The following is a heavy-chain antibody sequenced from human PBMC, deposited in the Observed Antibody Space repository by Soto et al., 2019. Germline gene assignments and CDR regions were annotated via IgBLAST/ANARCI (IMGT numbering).Heavy chain of an antibody. CDR1: GFTFSSYA. V-gene: IGHV3-23*01. Sequence: GGSLRLSCAASGFTFSSYAMSWVRQAPGQGLEWVSAISGSGSNPYYADSVKGRFTISRDNSKNTLYLQMNSLRAEDTALYYCARPRYSSSWYRIPSYFDYWGQGTLVTVSS. CDR2: ISGSGSNP. D-gene: IGHD6-13*01. J-gene: IGHJ4*02. CDR3: ARPRYSSSWYRIPSYFDY.